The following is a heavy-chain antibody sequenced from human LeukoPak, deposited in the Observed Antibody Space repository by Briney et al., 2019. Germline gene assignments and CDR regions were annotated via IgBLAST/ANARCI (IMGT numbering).Heavy chain of an antibody. CDR1: ELTFSSYN. V-gene: IGHV3-21*01. CDR2: ISSSSNYI. J-gene: IGHJ4*02. D-gene: IGHD4-11*01. CDR3: ARGTPTTRDFDY. Sequence: GGSLRLSCAASELTFSSYNMNWVRQAPGKGLEWVSFISSSSNYIYYTDSVKGRFTISRDNAKNSLFLQMNSLRAEDTAVYYCARGTPTTRDFDYWGQGTLVTVSS.